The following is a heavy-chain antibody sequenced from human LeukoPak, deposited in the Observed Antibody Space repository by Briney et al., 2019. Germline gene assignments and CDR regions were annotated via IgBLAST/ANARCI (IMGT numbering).Heavy chain of an antibody. J-gene: IGHJ5*02. D-gene: IGHD5-12*01. CDR2: IYHSGTI. V-gene: IGHV4-38-2*02. CDR1: GYSISSGYY. CDR3: ARDAGSGYDFFWFDP. Sequence: SETLSLTCTVSGYSISSGYYWGWIRQPPGKGLEWLSSIYHSGTIYYNPSLKSRVTMSVDTSKNPFSLKLSSVTAADTAVYYCARDAGSGYDFFWFDPWGQGTLVTVSS.